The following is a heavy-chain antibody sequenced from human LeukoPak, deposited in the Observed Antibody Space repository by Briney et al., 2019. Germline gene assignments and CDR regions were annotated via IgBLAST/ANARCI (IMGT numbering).Heavy chain of an antibody. CDR1: GFTFTSSA. V-gene: IGHV1-58*01. J-gene: IGHJ3*02. Sequence: SVKVSCKASGFTFTSSAVQWVRQARGQRLEWIGWIVVGSGNTNYAQKFQERVTITRDMSTSTACMELSSLRSEDTAVYYCAAESVSVVIDAFDIWGQGTMVTVPS. D-gene: IGHD3-22*01. CDR2: IVVGSGNT. CDR3: AAESVSVVIDAFDI.